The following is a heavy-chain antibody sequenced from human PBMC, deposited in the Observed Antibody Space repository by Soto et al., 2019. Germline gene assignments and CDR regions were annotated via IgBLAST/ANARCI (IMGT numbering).Heavy chain of an antibody. CDR2: INHSARS. CDR1: GGSFTDYY. J-gene: IGHJ6*02. V-gene: IGHV4-34*01. D-gene: IGHD3-22*01. Sequence: QVQLRQWGAGLLKPSETLVLTCAVSGGSFTDYYWGWIRQSPGKGLEWIGEINHSARSTYNPSLARRVNILVETSKKHFSLRLTSVTAADTAMYYCARGEYDSSGLYSWAPLGFDVWGQGTTVTVSS. CDR3: ARGEYDSSGLYSWAPLGFDV.